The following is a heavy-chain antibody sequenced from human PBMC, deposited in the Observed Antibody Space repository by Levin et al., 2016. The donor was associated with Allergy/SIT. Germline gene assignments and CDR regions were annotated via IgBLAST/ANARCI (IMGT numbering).Heavy chain of an antibody. CDR3: ARGERSSWYVLNFDY. V-gene: IGHV1-18*01. CDR2: ISAYNGNT. Sequence: WVRQAPGQGLEWMGWISAYNGNTNYAQKLQGRVTMTTDTSTSTAYMELRSLRSDDTAVYYCARGERSSWYVLNFDYWGQGTLVTVSS. D-gene: IGHD6-13*01. J-gene: IGHJ4*02.